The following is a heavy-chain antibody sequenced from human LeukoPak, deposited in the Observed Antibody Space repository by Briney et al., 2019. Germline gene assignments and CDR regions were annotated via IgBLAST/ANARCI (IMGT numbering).Heavy chain of an antibody. V-gene: IGHV3-23*01. J-gene: IGHJ4*02. D-gene: IGHD3-10*01. CDR3: AKEYYYGSGSYVFDY. Sequence: GGTLRLSCAASGFTFSSYGMGWVRQAPGKGLEWVSAISGSGGSTYYADSVKGRFTISRDNSKNTLYLQMNSLRAEDTAVYYCAKEYYYGSGSYVFDYWGQGTLVTVSS. CDR2: ISGSGGST. CDR1: GFTFSSYG.